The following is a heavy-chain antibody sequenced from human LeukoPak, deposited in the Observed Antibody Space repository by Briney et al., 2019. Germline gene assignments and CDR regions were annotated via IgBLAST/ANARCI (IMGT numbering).Heavy chain of an antibody. J-gene: IGHJ6*03. CDR2: ITRSSTYM. CDR3: ARDAALLPGKYYYYMDV. D-gene: IGHD6-25*01. CDR1: GFTFSSYS. V-gene: IGHV3-21*01. Sequence: RPGGSQRLSCAASGFTFSSYSMNWVRQAPGKGLEWVSAITRSSTYMNYADSLKGRFTISRDNAKNSMYLQMNSLTAEDTAVYFCARDAALLPGKYYYYMDVWGKGTTVIVSS.